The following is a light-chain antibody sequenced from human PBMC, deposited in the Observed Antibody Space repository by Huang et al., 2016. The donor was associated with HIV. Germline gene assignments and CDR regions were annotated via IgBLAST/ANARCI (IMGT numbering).Light chain of an antibody. CDR2: GAS. V-gene: IGKV3-15*01. CDR1: QSVASN. Sequence: EIVMTQSPATLSVYPGESATLSCRASQSVASNLAWYQHQPGQAPRLLIYGASTRATSIPARFSGSGSGTQFTLTISSLQSEDSAVYFCQQYNTWQTFGQGTKVEI. CDR3: QQYNTWQT. J-gene: IGKJ1*01.